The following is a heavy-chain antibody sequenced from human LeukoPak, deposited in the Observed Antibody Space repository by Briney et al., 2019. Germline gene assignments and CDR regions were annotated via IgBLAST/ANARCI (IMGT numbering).Heavy chain of an antibody. CDR1: GFTFSSYA. V-gene: IGHV3-23*01. Sequence: GGSLRLSCAASGFTFSSYAMSWVRQAPGKGLEWVSAISGSGGSTYYADSVKGRFTISRDNSKNTLYLQMDSLRAEDTAVYYCAKSVYYDSSGYLYWGQGTLVTVSS. J-gene: IGHJ4*02. D-gene: IGHD3-22*01. CDR3: AKSVYYDSSGYLY. CDR2: ISGSGGST.